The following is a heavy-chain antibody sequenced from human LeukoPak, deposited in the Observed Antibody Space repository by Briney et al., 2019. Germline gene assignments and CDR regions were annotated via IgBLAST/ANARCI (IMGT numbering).Heavy chain of an antibody. CDR1: GFTLSLYS. Sequence: GGSLRLSCVASGFTLSLYSMNWVRQAPGKGLEWISYISSSSSTIYYADSVKGRFTISRDNAKNSLYLQMSSLRDEDTAVYYCARSGSGGLDWGQGTQVTVSS. V-gene: IGHV3-48*02. D-gene: IGHD3-16*01. CDR3: ARSGSGGLD. J-gene: IGHJ4*02. CDR2: ISSSSSTI.